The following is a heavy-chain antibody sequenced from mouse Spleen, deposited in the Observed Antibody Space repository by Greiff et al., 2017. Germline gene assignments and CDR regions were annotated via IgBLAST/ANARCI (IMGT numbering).Heavy chain of an antibody. CDR3: ARHFYYGNYVGFAY. V-gene: IGHV5-6-2*01. Sequence: EVKLMESGGDLVKPGGSLKLSCAASGFTFSSYAMSWVRQTPEKRLEWVAAINSNGGSTYYPDTVKDRFTISRDNAKNTLYLQMSSLRSEDTALYYCARHFYYGNYVGFAYWGQGTLVTVSA. CDR2: INSNGGST. D-gene: IGHD2-1*01. CDR1: GFTFSSYA. J-gene: IGHJ3*01.